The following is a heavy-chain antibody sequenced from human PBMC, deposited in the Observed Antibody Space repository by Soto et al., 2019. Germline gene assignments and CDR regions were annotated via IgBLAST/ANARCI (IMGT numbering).Heavy chain of an antibody. Sequence: ASVKVSCKVSGGTFSSYAISWVRQAPGQGLEWMGGIIPIFGTANYAQKFQGRVTITADKSTSTAYMELSSLRSEDTAVYYCARAKSAIRPWGWGWFDPWGQGTLVTVSS. CDR2: IIPIFGTA. D-gene: IGHD3-16*01. V-gene: IGHV1-69*06. J-gene: IGHJ5*02. CDR3: ARAKSAIRPWGWGWFDP. CDR1: GGTFSSYA.